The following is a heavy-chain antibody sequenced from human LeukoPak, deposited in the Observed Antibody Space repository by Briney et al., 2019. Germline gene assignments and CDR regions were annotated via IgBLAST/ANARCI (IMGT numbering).Heavy chain of an antibody. CDR1: GFTFDDYG. V-gene: IGHV3-20*04. Sequence: PGGSLRLSCATSGFTFDDYGMSWVRQAPGKGLEWVSGINWNGGSTGYADTVKGRFSISRDNTKNSLYLQMNSLRAEDTALYYCARGRSGTCQEGFDYWGQGTLVTVSS. CDR3: ARGRSGTCQEGFDY. J-gene: IGHJ4*02. CDR2: INWNGGST. D-gene: IGHD1-26*01.